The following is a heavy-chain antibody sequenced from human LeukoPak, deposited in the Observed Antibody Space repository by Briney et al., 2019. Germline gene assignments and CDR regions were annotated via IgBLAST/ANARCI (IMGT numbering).Heavy chain of an antibody. J-gene: IGHJ4*02. V-gene: IGHV3-30*04. D-gene: IGHD2-2*01. CDR1: GFIFSSSA. CDR2: ISYDGSDE. CDR3: ARDFAVVPGARESVVDY. Sequence: GGSLRLSCAASGFIFSSSAMHWVRQAPGKGLEWVTAISYDGSDEYYADSVKGRFTISRDNSKNTLYLRMNSLRVEDTAVYYCARDFAVVPGARESVVDYWGQGTLVTVSS.